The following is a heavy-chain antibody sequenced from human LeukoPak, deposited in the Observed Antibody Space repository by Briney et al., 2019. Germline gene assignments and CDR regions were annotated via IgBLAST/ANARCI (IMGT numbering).Heavy chain of an antibody. D-gene: IGHD6-19*01. Sequence: ASVKVSCKASGYTFTGYDINWVRQGTGQGLEWMGWRNPNSGNTGYAQKFQGRVTMTRNTSISTANMELSSLRSEETAVYYCAGGGYSSGWYGSSWFNPWGQRTLVTVSS. CDR3: AGGGYSSGWYGSSWFNP. CDR2: RNPNSGNT. V-gene: IGHV1-8*01. CDR1: GYTFTGYD. J-gene: IGHJ5*02.